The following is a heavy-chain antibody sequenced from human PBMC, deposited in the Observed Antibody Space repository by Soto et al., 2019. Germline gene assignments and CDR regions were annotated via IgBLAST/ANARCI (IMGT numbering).Heavy chain of an antibody. CDR2: IIPIFGTA. J-gene: IGHJ3*02. D-gene: IGHD1-26*01. Sequence: GXSVKVSCKASGGTFSSYAISWVRQAPGQGLEWMGGIIPIFGTANYAQKFQGRVTITTSISTAYMELSRLRSDDTAIYYCARDLREGYYDIWGQGTVVTVSS. V-gene: IGHV1-69*05. CDR1: GGTFSSYA. CDR3: ARDLREGYYDI.